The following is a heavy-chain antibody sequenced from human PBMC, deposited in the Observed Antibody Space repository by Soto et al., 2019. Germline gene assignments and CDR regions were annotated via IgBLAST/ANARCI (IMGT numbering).Heavy chain of an antibody. CDR3: ARDFQGYSSGWQVPSQYYYYGMDV. CDR1: GGTFSSYA. Sequence: ASVKVSCKASGGTFSSYAISWVRQAPGQGLEWMGGIIPIFGTANYAQKFQGRVTITADESTGPAYMELGSLRSEDTAVYYCARDFQGYSSGWQVPSQYYYYGMDVWGQGTTVTVSS. CDR2: IIPIFGTA. D-gene: IGHD6-19*01. V-gene: IGHV1-69*13. J-gene: IGHJ6*02.